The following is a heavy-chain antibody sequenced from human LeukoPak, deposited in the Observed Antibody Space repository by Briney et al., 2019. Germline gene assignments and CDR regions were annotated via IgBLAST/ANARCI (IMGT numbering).Heavy chain of an antibody. V-gene: IGHV4-61*01. D-gene: IGHD6-13*01. CDR1: GGSVSNGNFY. CDR3: ARLKGSSWYFYYFDY. Sequence: NPSETLSLTCTVSGGSVSNGNFYWSWLRQPPGKALEWIGYIYYTGSTYYNPSLKSRVTISVDTSKNQFSLKLSSVTAADTAVYYCARLKGSSWYFYYFDYWGQGTLVTVSS. CDR2: IYYTGST. J-gene: IGHJ4*02.